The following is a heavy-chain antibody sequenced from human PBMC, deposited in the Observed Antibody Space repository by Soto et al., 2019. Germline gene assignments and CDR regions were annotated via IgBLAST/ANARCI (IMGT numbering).Heavy chain of an antibody. D-gene: IGHD6-6*01. CDR3: AKVILRAYSSSPGFDY. Sequence: SLRLSCAAAGFTFSSYAMSWVRQAPGKGLEWVSAISGSGGSTYYADSVKGRFTISRDNSKNTLYLQMNSLRAEDTAVYYCAKVILRAYSSSPGFDYWGQGTLVTVSS. V-gene: IGHV3-23*01. CDR1: GFTFSSYA. CDR2: ISGSGGST. J-gene: IGHJ4*02.